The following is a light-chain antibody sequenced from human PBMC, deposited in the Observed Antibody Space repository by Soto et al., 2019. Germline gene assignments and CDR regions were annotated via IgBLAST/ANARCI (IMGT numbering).Light chain of an antibody. J-gene: IGKJ4*01. CDR3: QQYENLPPA. CDR2: DAS. V-gene: IGKV1-33*01. Sequence: DIQMTQSPSSLSASVGDRVSITCQASQDIANYLSWYQQKPGKAPKLLIYDASSLKTGVPSRFGGSGSGTDFTFTISSLQPEDIATYYCQQYENLPPAFGGGTKVEIK. CDR1: QDIANY.